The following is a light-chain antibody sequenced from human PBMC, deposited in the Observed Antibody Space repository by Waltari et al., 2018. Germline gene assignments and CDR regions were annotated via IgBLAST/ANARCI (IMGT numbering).Light chain of an antibody. Sequence: IQLTQSPSSLSASVGDRVTIPCRASQDISNFLAWYQQKPGTAPKPLIYAVSTLQSGVPSRFSGRGSGTDFTLTISCLQPEDFATYYGQLRNSYQWTFGQGTKVEVK. CDR1: QDISNF. CDR2: AVS. J-gene: IGKJ1*01. V-gene: IGKV1-9*01. CDR3: QLRNSYQWT.